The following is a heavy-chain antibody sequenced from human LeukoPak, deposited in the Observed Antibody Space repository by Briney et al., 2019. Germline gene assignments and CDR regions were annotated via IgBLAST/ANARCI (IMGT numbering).Heavy chain of an antibody. CDR3: ARGRWGLMVYAF. J-gene: IGHJ3*01. CDR1: GYTFTSYD. Sequence: ASVKVSCKASGYTFTSYDINWVRQASGQGLEWMGWMNPNSGNTGYAQKFQGRVTMTRNTSISTAYMELSSLRSEDTAVYYCARGRWGLMVYAFWGQGTMVTVSS. CDR2: MNPNSGNT. D-gene: IGHD2-8*01. V-gene: IGHV1-8*01.